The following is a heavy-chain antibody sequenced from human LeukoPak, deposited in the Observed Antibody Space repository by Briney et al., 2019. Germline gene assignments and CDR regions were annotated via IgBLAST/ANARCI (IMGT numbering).Heavy chain of an antibody. D-gene: IGHD1-20*01. CDR1: GGTFSNYA. V-gene: IGHV1-69*13. CDR2: IIPIFGTR. CDR3: ARHHRAYNWNGPPLHFFDH. J-gene: IGHJ4*02. Sequence: GASVKVSCKASGGTFSNYAISWVRQAPGPGLEWMGGIIPIFGTRNYAQKFQGRVTVTADESTSTAYMELSSLRSDDTAVYYCARHHRAYNWNGPPLHFFDHWGQGTLVTVSS.